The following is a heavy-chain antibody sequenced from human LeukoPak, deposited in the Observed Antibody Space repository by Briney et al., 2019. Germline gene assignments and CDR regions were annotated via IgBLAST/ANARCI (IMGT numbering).Heavy chain of an antibody. CDR2: IYYSGST. CDR1: GGSISSYY. CDR3: ARAGDGDYVDY. Sequence: SGTLSLTCTVSGGSISSYYWSWIRQPPGKGLEWIGYIYYSGSTNYNPSLKSRVTISVDTSKNQFSLKLSSVTAADTAVYYCARAGDGDYVDYWGQGTLVTVSS. V-gene: IGHV4-59*01. J-gene: IGHJ4*02. D-gene: IGHD4-17*01.